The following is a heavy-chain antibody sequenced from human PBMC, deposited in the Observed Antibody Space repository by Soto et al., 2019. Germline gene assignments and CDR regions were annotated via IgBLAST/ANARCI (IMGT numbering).Heavy chain of an antibody. Sequence: QVQLQESSPGLVKPSQTLSLTCTVSGGSIRSGDYYWSWILQPPGKGLEWIGYIYYSGSTYYNPSLKSRVTISVDTSTNQFSLKLSSVTAADTAVYYCARASPVVTDVWGQGTTVTVAS. V-gene: IGHV4-30-4*01. J-gene: IGHJ6*02. CDR1: GGSIRSGDYY. D-gene: IGHD5-18*01. CDR2: IYYSGST. CDR3: ARASPVVTDV.